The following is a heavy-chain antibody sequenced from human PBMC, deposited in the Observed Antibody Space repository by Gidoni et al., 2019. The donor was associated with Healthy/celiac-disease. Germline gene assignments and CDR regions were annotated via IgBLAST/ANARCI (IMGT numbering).Heavy chain of an antibody. D-gene: IGHD2-2*01. Sequence: QVQLQQWGAGLLKPSETLSLTCAVYGGSFSGYYWSWIRQPPGKGLEWIGEINHSGSTNYNPSLKSRVTISVDTSKNQFSLKLSSVTAADTAVYYCARRIYCSSTSCYGYFQHWGQGTLVTVSS. V-gene: IGHV4-34*01. J-gene: IGHJ1*01. CDR3: ARRIYCSSTSCYGYFQH. CDR1: GGSFSGYY. CDR2: INHSGST.